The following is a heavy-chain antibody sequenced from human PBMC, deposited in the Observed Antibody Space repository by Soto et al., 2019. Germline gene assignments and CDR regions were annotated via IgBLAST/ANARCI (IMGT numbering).Heavy chain of an antibody. CDR2: INPNSGGT. D-gene: IGHD6-19*01. CDR3: ARAAVADIYGMDV. CDR1: GYTFTGYY. J-gene: IGHJ6*02. V-gene: IGHV1-2*02. Sequence: ASVKVSCKASGYTFTGYYMHWMRQAPGQGLEWMGWINPNSGGTNYAQKFQGRVTMTRDTSISTAYMELSRLRSDDTAVYYCARAAVADIYGMDVWGQGTTVTVSS.